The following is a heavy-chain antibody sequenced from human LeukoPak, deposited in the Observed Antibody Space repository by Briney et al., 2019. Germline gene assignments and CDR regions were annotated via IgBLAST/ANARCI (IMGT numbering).Heavy chain of an antibody. J-gene: IGHJ4*02. CDR3: ARGLSYNWNVDY. CDR2: ISAYNGNT. Sequence: ASVKVSCKASGYTFTSYGISWVRQAPGQELEWMGWISAYNGNTNYTQKLQGRVTMTTDTSTSTTYMEARSLRSDDTAVYYCARGLSYNWNVDYWGQGTLVTVSS. V-gene: IGHV1-18*01. D-gene: IGHD1-20*01. CDR1: GYTFTSYG.